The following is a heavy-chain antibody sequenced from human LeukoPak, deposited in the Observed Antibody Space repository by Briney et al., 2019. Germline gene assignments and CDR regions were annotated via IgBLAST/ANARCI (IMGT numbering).Heavy chain of an antibody. CDR2: IYHSGRS. J-gene: IGHJ4*02. CDR3: ARGKGPSQYCSSTSCYPDY. D-gene: IGHD2-2*01. Sequence: SETLSLTCTVSGDSISNGVKYWSWIRQHPGRGLEWIGYIYHSGRSYYNPSLKSRITMSVDTSKNQFSLNLSSVTAADTAVYYCARGKGPSQYCSSTSCYPDYWGQGTLVTVSS. CDR1: GDSISNGVKY. V-gene: IGHV4-31*03.